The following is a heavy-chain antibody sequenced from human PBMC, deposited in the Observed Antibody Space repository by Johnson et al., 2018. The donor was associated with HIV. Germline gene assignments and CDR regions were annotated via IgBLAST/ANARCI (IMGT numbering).Heavy chain of an antibody. V-gene: IGHV3-30*18. Sequence: QVQLMESGGGVVQPARSLRLSCAASGIRLRSYVMHWVRQAPGTGLAWVAGASYDGSNKYYSDSVKGRFTISRDNSKNTLYLQMTSLRPEDTAVYYCANPRAFDIWGQGTTVTVSS. CDR2: ASYDGSNK. CDR1: GIRLRSYV. J-gene: IGHJ3*02. CDR3: ANPRAFDI.